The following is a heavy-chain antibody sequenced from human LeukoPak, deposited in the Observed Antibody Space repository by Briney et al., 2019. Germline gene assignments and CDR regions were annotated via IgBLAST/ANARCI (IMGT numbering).Heavy chain of an antibody. J-gene: IGHJ4*02. V-gene: IGHV4-39*07. CDR3: ARNAYYSADY. CDR2: IYYSGST. CDR1: GGSISSSSYY. D-gene: IGHD2/OR15-2a*01. Sequence: SETLSLTCTVSGGSISSSSYYWGWIRQPPGKGLEWIGSIYYSGSTNYNPSLKSRVTISLDKSKNQFSVMLTPVTAADTAVYYCARNAYYSADYWGQGTLVTVSS.